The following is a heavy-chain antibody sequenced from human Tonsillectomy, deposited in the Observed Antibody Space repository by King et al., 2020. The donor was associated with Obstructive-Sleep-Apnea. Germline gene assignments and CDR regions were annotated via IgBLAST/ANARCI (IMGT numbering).Heavy chain of an antibody. CDR3: ALITGSDY. J-gene: IGHJ4*02. CDR1: GNSFCKYW. Sequence: VRLVESGGGLVQPGGSLRLSCTDSGNSFCKYWMSWVRHAPGKGLDWVAYIKKDVSERYYVDAVKGRFTNSRDNAKNSLFLQMNSLRGEDTAVYFCALITGSDYWGQGTMVTVSS. CDR2: IKKDVSER. D-gene: IGHD1-1*01. V-gene: IGHV3-7*01.